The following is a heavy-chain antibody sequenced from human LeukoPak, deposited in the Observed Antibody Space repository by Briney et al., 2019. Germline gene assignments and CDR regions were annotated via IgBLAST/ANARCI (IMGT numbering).Heavy chain of an antibody. V-gene: IGHV4-34*01. CDR2: INHSGST. CDR1: GGSFSGYY. Sequence: PSETLPHTCAVYGGSFSGYYWSWIRQPPGKGLEWVGEINHSGSTNYNPSLKSRATISVDTSKNQFSLKLSSVTAADTAVYYCARDYYDSSGYSYYYYYYMDDWGKGTTVTVS. J-gene: IGHJ6*03. CDR3: ARDYYDSSGYSYYYYYYMDD. D-gene: IGHD3-22*01.